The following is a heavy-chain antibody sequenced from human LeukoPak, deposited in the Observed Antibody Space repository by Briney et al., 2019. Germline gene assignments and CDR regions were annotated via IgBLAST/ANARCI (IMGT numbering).Heavy chain of an antibody. CDR1: GFSVSSNF. V-gene: IGHV3-53*01. CDR2: IYSGGTT. CDR3: ARDGYGNNYMDV. J-gene: IGHJ6*03. D-gene: IGHD1/OR15-1a*01. Sequence: HPGGPLRLSCAASGFSVSSNFMSWVRQAPGKGLEWVSVIYSGGTTYYADSVKGRFTISRDNSKNTLPLQMNNLRVEDTAVYYCARDGYGNNYMDVWGKGTTVTVSS.